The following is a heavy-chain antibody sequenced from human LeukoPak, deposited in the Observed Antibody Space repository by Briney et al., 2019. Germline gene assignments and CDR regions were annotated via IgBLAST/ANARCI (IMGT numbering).Heavy chain of an antibody. CDR2: IYYTGKT. CDR1: GDSVSNGNYY. CDR3: VRDSSGYAYYFDY. D-gene: IGHD5-12*01. Sequence: SETLSLTCTVSGDSVSNGNYYWSWLRQPPGKALEWIGYIYYTGKTYYNPSLEGRVTILVDTSRNHFSVKLSSVTAADTAVYYCVRDSSGYAYYFDYWGQGTLLTVSS. J-gene: IGHJ4*02. V-gene: IGHV4-61*03.